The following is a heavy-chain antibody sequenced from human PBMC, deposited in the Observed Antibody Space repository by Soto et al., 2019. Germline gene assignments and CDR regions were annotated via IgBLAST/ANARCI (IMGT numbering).Heavy chain of an antibody. CDR2: IIHIFGTA. CDR3: AREVGGCNSGVFDY. CDR1: GGTFSSYA. V-gene: IGHV1-69*01. J-gene: IGHJ4*02. D-gene: IGHD4-4*01. Sequence: QGQLVQSGAEVQKPGSSVKVSCKASGGTFSSYAISWVRQGPGQWLEWMGGIIHIFGTANYSQKFQGRITLTADESMSTDHMELSSLRSEDTSVYYCAREVGGCNSGVFDYWGQGALVTVSS.